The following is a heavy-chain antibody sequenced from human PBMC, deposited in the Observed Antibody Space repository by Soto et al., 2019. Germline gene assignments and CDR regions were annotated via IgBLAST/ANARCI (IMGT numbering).Heavy chain of an antibody. D-gene: IGHD3-10*01. CDR2: INPNSGGT. J-gene: IGHJ5*02. CDR3: ARSPRIWFGELHRFDP. CDR1: GYTFTGYY. V-gene: IGHV1-2*04. Sequence: ASVKVSCKASGYTFTGYYMHWVRQAPGQGLEWMGWINPNSGGTNYAQKFQGWVTMTRGTSISTAYMELSRLRSDDTAVYYCARSPRIWFGELHRFDPWGQGTLVPVS.